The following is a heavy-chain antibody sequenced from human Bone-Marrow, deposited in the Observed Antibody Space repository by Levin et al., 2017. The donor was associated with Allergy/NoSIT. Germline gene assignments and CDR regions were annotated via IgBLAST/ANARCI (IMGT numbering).Heavy chain of an antibody. CDR2: ISGSGGST. CDR1: GFTFSSYA. CDR3: AKPRRFLEWPADAFDI. D-gene: IGHD3-3*01. J-gene: IGHJ3*02. V-gene: IGHV3-23*01. Sequence: GGSLRLSCAASGFTFSSYAMSWVRQAPGKGLEWVSAISGSGGSTYYADSVKGRFTISRDNSKNTLYLQMNSLRAEDTAVYYCAKPRRFLEWPADAFDIWGQGTMVTVSS.